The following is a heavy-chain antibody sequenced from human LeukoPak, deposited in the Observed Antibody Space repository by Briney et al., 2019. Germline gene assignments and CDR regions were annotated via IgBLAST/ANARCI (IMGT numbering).Heavy chain of an antibody. Sequence: PGGSLRLSCAASGLTFSNYAMSWVRQAPGKGLEWVSVIYSGGSTYYADSVKGRFTISRDNSKNTLYLQMNSLRAEDTAVYYCARGRWELPNWGQGTLVTVSS. CDR2: IYSGGST. V-gene: IGHV3-53*01. CDR1: GLTFSNYA. CDR3: ARGRWELPN. D-gene: IGHD1-26*01. J-gene: IGHJ4*02.